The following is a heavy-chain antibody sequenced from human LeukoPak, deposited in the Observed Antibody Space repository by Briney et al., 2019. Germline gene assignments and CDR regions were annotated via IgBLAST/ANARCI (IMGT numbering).Heavy chain of an antibody. CDR2: ISSSGSTI. D-gene: IGHD3-10*01. V-gene: IGHV3-48*04. J-gene: IGHJ6*03. CDR3: ARGPYYGSGSLPPYMDV. Sequence: GGSLRLSCAASGFTFRSYVMSWVRQAPGKGLEWVSYISSSGSTIYYADSVKGRFIISRDNAKNSLYLQMNSLRVEDTAVYYCARGPYYGSGSLPPYMDVWGKGTTVTFSS. CDR1: GFTFRSYV.